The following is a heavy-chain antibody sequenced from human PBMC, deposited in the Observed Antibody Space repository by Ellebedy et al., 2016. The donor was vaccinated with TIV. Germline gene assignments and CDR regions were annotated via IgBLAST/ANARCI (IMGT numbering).Heavy chain of an antibody. CDR1: GGSFSGHH. J-gene: IGHJ3*02. Sequence: MPSETLSLTCGVYGGSFSGHHWSWIRQSPGKGLEWIGEINHSGSTNYNPSLKSRVTISVDTSKNQFSLRLSSVTAADTAVYYCARVVWQQPVSYAFDIWGQGTMVTVSS. V-gene: IGHV4-34*01. CDR3: ARVVWQQPVSYAFDI. D-gene: IGHD6-13*01. CDR2: INHSGST.